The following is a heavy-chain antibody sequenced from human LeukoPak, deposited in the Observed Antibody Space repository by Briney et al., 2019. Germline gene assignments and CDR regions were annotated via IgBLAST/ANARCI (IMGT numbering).Heavy chain of an antibody. CDR1: GVSVSSSNSY. CDR2: IYYTGNT. CDR3: ARQTGSGLFTLP. D-gene: IGHD3/OR15-3a*01. J-gene: IGHJ4*02. V-gene: IGHV4-39*01. Sequence: SETLSLTCTVSGVSVSSSNSYWGWIRQPPGKGLEWIGSIYYTGNTYYNASLKSRVTISIDTSKNQISLRLTSVTATDTAMYYCARQTGSGLFTLPGGQGTLVTVSS.